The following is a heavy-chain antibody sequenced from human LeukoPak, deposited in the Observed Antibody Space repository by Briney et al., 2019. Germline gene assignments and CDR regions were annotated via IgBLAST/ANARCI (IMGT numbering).Heavy chain of an antibody. CDR3: ANNQDYSDWRLSFDY. J-gene: IGHJ4*02. Sequence: GGSLRLSCAASGFIFTNYVMSWVRQAPGKGLEWVSGISRSGSHTYYADSVKGRFTISRDNSRNTLYLQMNSLRAEDTAMYYCANNQDYSDWRLSFDYWGQGTLVTVSS. V-gene: IGHV3-23*01. CDR2: ISRSGSHT. D-gene: IGHD4-11*01. CDR1: GFIFTNYV.